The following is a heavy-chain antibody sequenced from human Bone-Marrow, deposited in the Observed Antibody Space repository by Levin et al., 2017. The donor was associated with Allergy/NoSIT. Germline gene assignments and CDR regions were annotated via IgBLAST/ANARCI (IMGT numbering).Heavy chain of an antibody. J-gene: IGHJ4*02. D-gene: IGHD5-12*01. Sequence: GGSLRLSCAASGFTFSSYSMNWVRQAPGKGLEWVSSISSSSSYIYYADSVKGRFTISRDNAKNSLYLQMNSLRAEDTAVYYCARGGYSGYGDIDYWGQGTLVTVSS. V-gene: IGHV3-21*01. CDR1: GFTFSSYS. CDR2: ISSSSSYI. CDR3: ARGGYSGYGDIDY.